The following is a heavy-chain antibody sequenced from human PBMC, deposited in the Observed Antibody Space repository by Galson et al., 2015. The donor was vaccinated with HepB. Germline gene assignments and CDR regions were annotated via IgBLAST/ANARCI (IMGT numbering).Heavy chain of an antibody. CDR3: ARGVRYFDY. J-gene: IGHJ4*03. D-gene: IGHD3-16*02. CDR1: GDSVSSNSGA. Sequence: CAISGDSVSSNSGAWNWIGQSPSRGLEWLGRTFYRFKWYNEYSVSVKSRIIIKPDTSKNQFSLQLNSVTPEDTAVYYCARGVRYFDYWGQGTMVTVSS. V-gene: IGHV6-1*01. CDR2: TFYRFKWYN.